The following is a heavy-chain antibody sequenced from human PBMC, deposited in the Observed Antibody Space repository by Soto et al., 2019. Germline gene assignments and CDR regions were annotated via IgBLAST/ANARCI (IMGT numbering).Heavy chain of an antibody. J-gene: IGHJ6*02. CDR2: ISYDGNHQ. D-gene: IGHD6-13*01. V-gene: IGHV3-30*18. Sequence: QVQLVESGGGVVQPGMSLRLSCAASGFEFSDFGMDWVRQAPGKGLEWVAVISYDGNHQFYADSVKGRFMISRDDTEKLLYLQMNTLTDDDTAVFYCAKDQLEGGYNFYYGMDVWGQGTTVTV. CDR1: GFEFSDFG. CDR3: AKDQLEGGYNFYYGMDV.